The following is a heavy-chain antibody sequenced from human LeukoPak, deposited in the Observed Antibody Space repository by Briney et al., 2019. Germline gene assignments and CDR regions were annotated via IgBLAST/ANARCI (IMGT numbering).Heavy chain of an antibody. CDR3: ARGAGTTVYYMDV. D-gene: IGHD1-7*01. V-gene: IGHV3-30*01. CDR2: ISSDGSNK. Sequence: GRSLRLSCAASGFTFSGSAVHWVRPAPGKGLEWVAVISSDGSNKYYADSVKGQFTISRDNSNNTLYLQMNSLRPEDTAVYYCARGAGTTVYYMDVWGKGTTVTVSS. CDR1: GFTFSGSA. J-gene: IGHJ6*03.